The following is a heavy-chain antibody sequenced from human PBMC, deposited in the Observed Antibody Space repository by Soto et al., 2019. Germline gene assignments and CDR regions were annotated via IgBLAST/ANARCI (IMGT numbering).Heavy chain of an antibody. CDR3: ANPITNGDGADGAFDI. D-gene: IGHD4-17*01. J-gene: IGHJ3*02. CDR2: ISYDGSNK. Sequence: GGSLRLSCAASGFTFSSYGMHWVRQAPGKGLEWVAVISYDGSNKYYADSVKGRFTISRDNSKNTLYLQMNSLRAEDTAVYYCANPITNGDGADGAFDIWGQGTMVTVSS. CDR1: GFTFSSYG. V-gene: IGHV3-30*18.